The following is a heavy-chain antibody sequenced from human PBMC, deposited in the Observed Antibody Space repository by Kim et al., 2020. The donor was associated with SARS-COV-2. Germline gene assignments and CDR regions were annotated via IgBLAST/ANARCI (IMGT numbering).Heavy chain of an antibody. D-gene: IGHD1-26*01. CDR1: GFTFSSYG. J-gene: IGHJ6*02. V-gene: IGHV3-33*01. Sequence: GGSLRLSCAASGFTFSSYGMHWVRQAPGKGLEWVAVIWYDGSNKYYADSVKGRFTISRDNSKNTLYLQMNSLRAEDTAVYYCARERSNIEYYYYGMDVWGQGTTVTVSS. CDR3: ARERSNIEYYYYGMDV. CDR2: IWYDGSNK.